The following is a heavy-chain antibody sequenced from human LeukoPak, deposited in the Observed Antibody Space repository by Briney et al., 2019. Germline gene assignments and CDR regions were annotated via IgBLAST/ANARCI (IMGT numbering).Heavy chain of an antibody. V-gene: IGHV4-4*07. CDR1: GGSISSYY. J-gene: IGHJ6*02. CDR3: ARALDCSSTTCYYYYYGMDV. Sequence: PSETLSLTCTVSGGSISSYYWSWIRHPAGKGLEWIGRIYISGSTNYNPSLKSRVTMSVDMSKKQFSLKLSSVTAADTAVYYCARALDCSSTTCYYYYYGMDVWGQGTTVTVSS. D-gene: IGHD2-2*01. CDR2: IYISGST.